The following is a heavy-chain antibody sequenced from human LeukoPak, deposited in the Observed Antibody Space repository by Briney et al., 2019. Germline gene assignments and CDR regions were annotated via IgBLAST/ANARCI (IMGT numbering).Heavy chain of an antibody. CDR1: GGSISCYY. CDR3: AREPGDSWSGFDRRSWFDP. Sequence: SETLSLTCTVSGGSISCYYWSWIRQPPGQGLEWIGYIYYSGSTNYNPSLKSRVTISVDTSKNQFSLKLSSVTAADTAVYYCAREPGDSWSGFDRRSWFDPWGQGTLVTVSS. J-gene: IGHJ5*02. V-gene: IGHV4-59*01. CDR2: IYYSGST. D-gene: IGHD3-3*01.